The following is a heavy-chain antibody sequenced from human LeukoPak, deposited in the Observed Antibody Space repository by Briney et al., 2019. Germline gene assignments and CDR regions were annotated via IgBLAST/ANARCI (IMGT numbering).Heavy chain of an antibody. Sequence: ASVKVPCKASGYTFTSYGISWVRQAPGQGLEWMGWISAYNGNTNYAQKLQGRVTMTTDTSTSTAYMELRSLRSDDTAVYYCARGAGDRYYYGSGSSPNDYWGQGTLVTVSS. J-gene: IGHJ4*02. CDR2: ISAYNGNT. V-gene: IGHV1-18*01. CDR3: ARGAGDRYYYGSGSSPNDY. CDR1: GYTFTSYG. D-gene: IGHD3-10*01.